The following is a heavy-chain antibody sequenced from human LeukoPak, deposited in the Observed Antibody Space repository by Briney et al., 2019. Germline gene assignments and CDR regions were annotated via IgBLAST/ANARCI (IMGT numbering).Heavy chain of an antibody. D-gene: IGHD2-2*01. CDR2: IYHSGST. J-gene: IGHJ5*02. CDR1: GYTISSGYY. CDR3: AGGGYCSSTSCYPTWFDP. Sequence: SETLSLTCTVSGYTISSGYYWGWIRQPPGKGLEWIGSIYHSGSTYYNPSLKSRVTISVDTSKNQFSLKLSSVTAADTAVYYCAGGGYCSSTSCYPTWFDPWGQGTLVTVSS. V-gene: IGHV4-38-2*02.